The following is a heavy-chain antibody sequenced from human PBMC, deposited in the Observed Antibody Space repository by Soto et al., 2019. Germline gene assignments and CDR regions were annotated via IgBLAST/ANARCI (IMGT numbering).Heavy chain of an antibody. CDR3: AREHDYGDYGYYYGMDV. V-gene: IGHV4-31*03. D-gene: IGHD4-17*01. Sequence: QVQLQESGPGLVKPSQTLSLTCTVSGGSISSGGYYWSWIRQHPGKGLEWIGYIYYSGSTYYNPSLKSRVIISVDTSKNQFSLKLSSVTAADTAVYYCAREHDYGDYGYYYGMDVWGQGTTVTVSS. CDR1: GGSISSGGYY. CDR2: IYYSGST. J-gene: IGHJ6*02.